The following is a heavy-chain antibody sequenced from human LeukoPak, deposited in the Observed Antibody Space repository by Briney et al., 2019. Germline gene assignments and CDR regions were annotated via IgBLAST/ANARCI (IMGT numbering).Heavy chain of an antibody. CDR1: GGSISSSSYY. J-gene: IGHJ4*02. V-gene: IGHV4-39*07. D-gene: IGHD6-13*01. CDR2: IYYSGST. Sequence: SETLSLTCTVSGGSISSSSYYWGWIRQPPGKGLEWIGSIYYSGSTYYNPSLKSRVTISVDTSKNQFSLKLSSVTAADTAVYYCARVGVKAAAVCWGQGTLVTVSS. CDR3: ARVGVKAAAVC.